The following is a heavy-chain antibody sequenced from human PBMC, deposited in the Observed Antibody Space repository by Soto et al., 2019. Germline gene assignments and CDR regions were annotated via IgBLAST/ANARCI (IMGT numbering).Heavy chain of an antibody. CDR1: GFTFSSYA. CDR2: ISYDGSNK. Sequence: LRLSCAASGFTFSSYAMHWVRQAPGKGLEWVAVISYDGSNKYYADSVKGRFTISRDNSKNTLYLQMNSLRAEDTAVYYCARDPTDYYDSSGYDPHFDYWGQGTLVTVSS. V-gene: IGHV3-30-3*01. D-gene: IGHD3-22*01. CDR3: ARDPTDYYDSSGYDPHFDY. J-gene: IGHJ4*02.